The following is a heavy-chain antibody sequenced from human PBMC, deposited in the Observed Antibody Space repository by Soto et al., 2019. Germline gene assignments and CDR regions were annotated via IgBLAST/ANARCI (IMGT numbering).Heavy chain of an antibody. CDR3: FDP. Sequence: GASVKLSWRASGYPFAGYYMRWVREASGQVPEWMGWINHTIGAIDCAQKCQGRVTMPGERSIDTVYMELSSLTSDDKAVYLWFDPWGQGTLVTVSS. CDR1: GYPFAGYY. CDR2: INHTIGAI. J-gene: IGHJ5*02. V-gene: IGHV1-2*02.